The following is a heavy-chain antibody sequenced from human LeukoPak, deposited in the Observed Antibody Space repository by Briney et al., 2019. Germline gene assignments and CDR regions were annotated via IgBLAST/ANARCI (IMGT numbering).Heavy chain of an antibody. J-gene: IGHJ4*02. CDR3: AKRGPQIAVAGTYYFDY. CDR2: MSGSSGNT. CDR1: GFTFSSYA. Sequence: GGSPRLSCAASGFTFSSYAMSWVRQAPGKGLEWVSGMSGSSGNTYYADSVKGRFTISRDNSKNTVDLQMNSLRAEDTAVYYCAKRGPQIAVAGTYYFDYWGQGTLVTVSS. D-gene: IGHD6-19*01. V-gene: IGHV3-23*01.